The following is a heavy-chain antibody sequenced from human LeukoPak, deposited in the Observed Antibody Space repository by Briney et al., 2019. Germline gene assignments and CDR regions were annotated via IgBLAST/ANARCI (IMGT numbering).Heavy chain of an antibody. CDR2: IYTSWRT. D-gene: IGHD3-3*01. CDR1: GGSISSGSYY. V-gene: IGHV4-61*02. J-gene: IGHJ4*02. CDR3: ARGITIFGVVTAFFDY. Sequence: PSETLSLTCTVSGGSISSGSYYWRWIRQPDGKGLEWIGRIYTSWRTNYNPSLKSRVTISVATSKNQFSLKLSSVTAADTAVYYCARGITIFGVVTAFFDYWGQGTLVTVSS.